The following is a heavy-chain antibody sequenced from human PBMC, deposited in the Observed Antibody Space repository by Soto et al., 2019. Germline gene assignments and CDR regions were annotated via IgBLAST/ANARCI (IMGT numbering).Heavy chain of an antibody. CDR1: GFTFRTYW. D-gene: IGHD3-16*01. Sequence: EVQLVESGGGLVQPGGSLRLSCAASGFTFRTYWMTWVRQAPGKGLEWVANIKEDSSEKYYVDSVKGRFTISRDNARNSVYLPMNGLRGEDTAVYYCARDAVYVPLRDYWGQGNLVTVSS. V-gene: IGHV3-7*01. J-gene: IGHJ4*02. CDR3: ARDAVYVPLRDY. CDR2: IKEDSSEK.